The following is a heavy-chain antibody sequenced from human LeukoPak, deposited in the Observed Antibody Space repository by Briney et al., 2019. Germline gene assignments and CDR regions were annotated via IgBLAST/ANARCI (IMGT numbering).Heavy chain of an antibody. V-gene: IGHV3-30-3*01. CDR3: ARVGGSSSWYEY. D-gene: IGHD6-13*01. Sequence: GGSLRLSCAASGFTFSSYAMHWVRQAPGKGLEWVAVISYDGDNKYYADSVKGRFTISRDSSKNTLYLLMNSLRAEDTAVYYCARVGGSSSWYEYWGQGTLVTVSS. CDR1: GFTFSSYA. CDR2: ISYDGDNK. J-gene: IGHJ4*02.